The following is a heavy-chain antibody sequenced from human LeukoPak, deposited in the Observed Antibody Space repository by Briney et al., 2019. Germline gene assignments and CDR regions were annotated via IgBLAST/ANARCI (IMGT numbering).Heavy chain of an antibody. V-gene: IGHV4-31*01. CDR2: IYYSGST. Sequence: PSQTLSLTCTVSGGSISSGGYYWSRIRQHPGKGLEWIGYIYYSGSTYYNPSLKSQVTISVDTSKNQFSLKLSSVTAADTAVYYCARKAGPDLWFGELSEGGLDYWGQGTLVTVSS. D-gene: IGHD3-10*01. CDR1: GGSISSGGYY. CDR3: ARKAGPDLWFGELSEGGLDY. J-gene: IGHJ4*02.